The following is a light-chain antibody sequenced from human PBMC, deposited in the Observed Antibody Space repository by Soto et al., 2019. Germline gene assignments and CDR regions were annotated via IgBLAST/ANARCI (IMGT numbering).Light chain of an antibody. CDR2: WAS. Sequence: DIVMTQSPDSLAVSLGERATINCKSSRTVLSSSNNRNFLAWYQKKVGQPPRLLIYWASTRDSGVPDRFSGSGSWTYFTLTLSSRHDEDVAVYYCQQYYSSPFTCGRGTKVDIK. V-gene: IGKV4-1*01. CDR1: RTVLSSSNNRNF. CDR3: QQYYSSPFT. J-gene: IGKJ3*01.